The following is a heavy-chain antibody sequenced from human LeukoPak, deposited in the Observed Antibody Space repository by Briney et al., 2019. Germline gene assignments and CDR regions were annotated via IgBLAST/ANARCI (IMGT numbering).Heavy chain of an antibody. CDR3: ARGRNWNYYSLPRNDAFDI. J-gene: IGHJ3*02. CDR1: GLTFSKYS. CDR2: ITSSSSYI. Sequence: GGSLRLSCAASGLTFSKYSMTWVRQAPGKGLEWVSSITSSSSYIHYADSVKGRFTISRDNAKNSLYLQMNNLRAEDTAVYYCARGRNWNYYSLPRNDAFDIWGQGTMVTVSS. V-gene: IGHV3-21*01. D-gene: IGHD1-7*01.